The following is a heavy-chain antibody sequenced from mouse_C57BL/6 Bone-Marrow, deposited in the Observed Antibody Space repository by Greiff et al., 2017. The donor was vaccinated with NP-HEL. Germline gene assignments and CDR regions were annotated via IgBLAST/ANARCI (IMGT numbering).Heavy chain of an antibody. V-gene: IGHV2-5*01. CDR3: AKNRGWLLYYFDY. D-gene: IGHD2-3*01. J-gene: IGHJ2*01. CDR2: IWRGGST. Sequence: VKLMESGPGLVQPSQSLSITCTVSGFSLTSYGVHWVRQSPGKGLEWLGVIWRGGSTDYNAAFMSRLSITKDNSKSQVFFKMNSLQADDTAIYYCAKNRGWLLYYFDYWGQGTTLTVSS. CDR1: GFSLTSYG.